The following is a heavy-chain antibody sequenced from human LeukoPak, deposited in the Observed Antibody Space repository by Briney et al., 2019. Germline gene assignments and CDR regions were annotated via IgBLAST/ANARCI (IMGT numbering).Heavy chain of an antibody. Sequence: GASVTVSRTASGYTFTGYYMHWVRLAPGPGLEWMGWFNPNNGGTHYAQKFQDGVTMTRDTSITTSYMEFSRLTSGDTAVDYCARHGSGWYPTSFPNGAQGTLVPVPS. CDR1: GYTFTGYY. D-gene: IGHD6-19*01. V-gene: IGHV1-2*02. J-gene: IGHJ4*02. CDR2: FNPNNGGT. CDR3: ARHGSGWYPTSFPN.